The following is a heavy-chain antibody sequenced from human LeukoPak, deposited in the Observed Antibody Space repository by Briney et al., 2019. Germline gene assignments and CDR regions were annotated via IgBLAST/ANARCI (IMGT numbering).Heavy chain of an antibody. J-gene: IGHJ4*02. V-gene: IGHV3-23*01. CDR1: GITFSTHA. CDR3: ATTLGY. CDR2: ISGSAAST. Sequence: GGSLRLSCAAPGITFSTHAMNWVRQAPGKGLEWVSVISGSAASTSYADSVKGRFTISRDNSWNTLYLQMNSLRAEDTAVYYCATTLGYWGQGTLVTVSS.